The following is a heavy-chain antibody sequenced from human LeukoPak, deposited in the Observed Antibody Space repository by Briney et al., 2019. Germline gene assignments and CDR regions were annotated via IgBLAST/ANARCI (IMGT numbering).Heavy chain of an antibody. CDR2: IYYSGST. V-gene: IGHV4-59*01. D-gene: IGHD6-6*01. CDR3: ARQIAARPRFVNWFDP. CDR1: GGSISSYY. J-gene: IGHJ5*02. Sequence: PSETLSLTCPVSGGSISSYYWSWIRQPPGKGLEWIGYIYYSGSTNYDPSLKSRVTISVDTSKNQFSLKLSSVTAADTAVYYCARQIAARPRFVNWFDPWGQGTLVTVSS.